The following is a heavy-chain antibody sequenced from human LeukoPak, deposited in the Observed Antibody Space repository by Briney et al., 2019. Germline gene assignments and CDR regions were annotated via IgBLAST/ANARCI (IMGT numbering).Heavy chain of an antibody. CDR3: ASLGMTTVTLDY. CDR2: ISSSGSTI. Sequence: GRSLRLSCAASGFTFSDYYMSWIRQAPGKGLEWVSYISSSGSTIYYADSVKGRFTISRDNAKNSLYLQMNSLRAEDTAVYYCASLGMTTVTLDYWGQGTLVTVSS. CDR1: GFTFSDYY. D-gene: IGHD4-17*01. J-gene: IGHJ4*02. V-gene: IGHV3-11*01.